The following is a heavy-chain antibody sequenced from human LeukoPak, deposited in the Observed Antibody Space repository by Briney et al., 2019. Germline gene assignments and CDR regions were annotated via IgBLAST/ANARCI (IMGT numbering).Heavy chain of an antibody. D-gene: IGHD6-13*01. Sequence: SETLSLTCTVSGGSISSYYWSWIRQPPGKGLEWIGYIYYSGSTNYNPSLKSRVTISVDTSKNQFSLKLSSVTAADTAVYYCARHVAHIAAAGTVWWFDPWGQGTLVTVSS. CDR2: IYYSGST. CDR3: ARHVAHIAAAGTVWWFDP. J-gene: IGHJ5*02. CDR1: GGSISSYY. V-gene: IGHV4-59*08.